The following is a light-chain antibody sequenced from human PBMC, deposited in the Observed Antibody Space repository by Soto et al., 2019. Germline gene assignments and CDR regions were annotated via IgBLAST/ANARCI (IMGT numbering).Light chain of an antibody. CDR2: GAS. J-gene: IGKJ3*01. CDR3: QPYDNLPLT. CDR1: QIVGSN. V-gene: IGKV3-15*01. Sequence: ERVMTQYPATLSVSPGERYTLSCMAIQIVGSNLAWYQQKPFQSPRLLIFGASSRATFVTARFSGSGSGTEFTLPINSLQSEDFAVYFCQPYDNLPLTVGPVTQVEIK.